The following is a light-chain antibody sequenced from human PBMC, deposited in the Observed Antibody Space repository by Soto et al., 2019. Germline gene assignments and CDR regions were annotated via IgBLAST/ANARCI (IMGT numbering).Light chain of an antibody. CDR1: SSDVGSYNL. Sequence: QSALTQPASVSGSPGQSITISCTGTSSDVGSYNLVSWYQQHPGKAPKLVLYEGSKRPSGVSNRFYGSKSGNTASLTVSGLQADDEADYYCCSYAGSSASVVFGGGTTLTVL. J-gene: IGLJ2*01. CDR3: CSYAGSSASVV. CDR2: EGS. V-gene: IGLV2-23*01.